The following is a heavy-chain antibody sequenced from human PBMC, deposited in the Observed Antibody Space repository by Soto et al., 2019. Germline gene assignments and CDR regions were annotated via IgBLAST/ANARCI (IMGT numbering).Heavy chain of an antibody. D-gene: IGHD1-26*01. Sequence: SETLALTCTVSGGSISSNNYYWCWIRQPPRKGLEWIGSIYYSGTTYYNPSLKNRLTTSVDTSKNQFSLKLSSVTAADTAVYYCARHRLLTPPVYWGQGTLVTVSS. CDR2: IYYSGTT. CDR3: ARHRLLTPPVY. J-gene: IGHJ4*02. CDR1: GGSISSNNYY. V-gene: IGHV4-39*01.